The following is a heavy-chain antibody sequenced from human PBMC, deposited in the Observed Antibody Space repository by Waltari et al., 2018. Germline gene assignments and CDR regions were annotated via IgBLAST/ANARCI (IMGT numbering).Heavy chain of an antibody. D-gene: IGHD5-18*01. CDR1: GGSISRGGYY. J-gene: IGHJ4*02. Sequence: QVQLQESGPGLVKPSQTLSLTCTVSGGSISRGGYYWSWIRPHPGKGLEWIGYIYYSGSTYYNPSLKSRVTISVDTSKNQFSLKLSSVTAADTAVYYCARGDKLRSKDTACPDYWGQGTLVTVSS. CDR2: IYYSGST. V-gene: IGHV4-31*03. CDR3: ARGDKLRSKDTACPDY.